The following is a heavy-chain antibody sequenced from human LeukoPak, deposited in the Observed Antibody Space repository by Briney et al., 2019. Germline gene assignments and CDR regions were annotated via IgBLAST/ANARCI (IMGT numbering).Heavy chain of an antibody. CDR3: ARAWSVVVPAAKLFDP. J-gene: IGHJ5*02. V-gene: IGHV4-59*01. CDR1: GGSISSYY. D-gene: IGHD2-2*01. Sequence: PSETLSLTCTVSGGSISSYYWSRIRQPPGKGLEWIGYIYYSGSTNYNPSLKSRVTISVDTSKNQFSLKLSSVTAADTAVYYCARAWSVVVPAAKLFDPWGQGTLVTVSS. CDR2: IYYSGST.